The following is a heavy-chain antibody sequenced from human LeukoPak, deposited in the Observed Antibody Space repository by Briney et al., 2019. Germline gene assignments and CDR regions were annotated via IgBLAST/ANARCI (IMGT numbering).Heavy chain of an antibody. CDR3: ASLVVPAADLRAWYFDL. J-gene: IGHJ2*01. Sequence: NSSETLSLTCTVSGGSISTYYWSWIRQPPGKGLEWIGYIYYSGSTNYNPSLKSRVTISVDTSKNQFSLKLSSVTAADTAVYYCASLVVPAADLRAWYFDLWGRGTLVTVSS. CDR2: IYYSGST. CDR1: GGSISTYY. D-gene: IGHD2-2*01. V-gene: IGHV4-59*01.